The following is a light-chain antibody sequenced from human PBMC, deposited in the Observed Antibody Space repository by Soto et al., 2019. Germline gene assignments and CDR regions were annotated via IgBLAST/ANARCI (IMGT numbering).Light chain of an antibody. Sequence: QAVVTQPPSVSGAPGQRVTISCTGSSSNIGAGYNVHWYQQLPGTAPKVVIYGNSDRPSGVPDRFSGSKSGTSASLAITGLQAEDEADYYCQSYDSSLSGVVFGGGTKVTVL. CDR1: SSNIGAGYN. CDR2: GNS. J-gene: IGLJ2*01. V-gene: IGLV1-40*01. CDR3: QSYDSSLSGVV.